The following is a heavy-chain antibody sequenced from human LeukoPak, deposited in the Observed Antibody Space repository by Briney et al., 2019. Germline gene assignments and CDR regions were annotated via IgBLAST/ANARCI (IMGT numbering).Heavy chain of an antibody. CDR1: GFTFSNYW. J-gene: IGHJ4*02. V-gene: IGHV3-74*01. CDR3: ARGGPDSSDYSSLFDY. CDR2: FNSDGSSR. D-gene: IGHD3-22*01. Sequence: GGLLRLSCAASGFTFSNYWMSWVRQAPGKGLVWVSRFNSDGSSRHYADSVKGRFTISSDNAKNPLHLQMTGLRAEDTAVYYGARGGPDSSDYSSLFDYWGGGILVTVSS.